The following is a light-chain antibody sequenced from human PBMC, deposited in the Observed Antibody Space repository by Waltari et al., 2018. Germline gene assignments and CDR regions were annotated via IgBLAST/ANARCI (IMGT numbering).Light chain of an antibody. CDR3: SSYTSSSTQV. CDR2: EVS. J-gene: IGLJ1*01. CDR1: SSDVGGYNY. V-gene: IGLV2-14*01. Sequence: QSALTQPASVSGSPGQSITISCTGTSSDVGGYNYVSWYQQHPGKAPKLMIYEVSNRHSGVANRCSGSKSGNPASLTISGIQAEDEADYYCSSYTSSSTQVFGTGTKVTVL.